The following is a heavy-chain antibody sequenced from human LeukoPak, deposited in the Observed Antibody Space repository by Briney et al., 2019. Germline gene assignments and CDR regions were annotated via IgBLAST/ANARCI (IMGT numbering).Heavy chain of an antibody. V-gene: IGHV3-23*01. CDR3: VRGRGWFFEH. Sequence: GGSLRLSCAASGFTFSTYAMSWVRQAPGKGLEWVSAISGSGGTTHYADSVKGRFTISRDNSKNTLYLQMNSLRAEDTAVYHCVRGRGWFFEHWGQGTLVTVSS. CDR1: GFTFSTYA. J-gene: IGHJ4*02. CDR2: ISGSGGTT. D-gene: IGHD6-19*01.